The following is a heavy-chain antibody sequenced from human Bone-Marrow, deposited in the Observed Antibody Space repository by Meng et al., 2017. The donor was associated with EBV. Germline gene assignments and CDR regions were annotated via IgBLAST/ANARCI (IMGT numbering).Heavy chain of an antibody. CDR2: INHSGST. D-gene: IGHD4-23*01. CDR1: GGSFSGYY. J-gene: IGHJ5*02. V-gene: IGHV4-34*01. Sequence: VPLQRWGAGMLKPSEPLSLTCAVYGGSFSGYYWSWIRQPPGKGLEWIGEINHSGSTNYNPSLKSRVTISVDTSNNQFSLKLSSVTAADTAVYYCARGKRWVRNWFDPWGQGTLVTVSS. CDR3: ARGKRWVRNWFDP.